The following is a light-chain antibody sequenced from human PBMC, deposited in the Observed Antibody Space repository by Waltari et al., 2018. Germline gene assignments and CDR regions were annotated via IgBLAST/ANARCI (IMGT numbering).Light chain of an antibody. CDR1: ISNIGENS. CDR2: DDN. J-gene: IGLJ3*02. V-gene: IGLV1-51*01. CDR3: GTWDSSRSAAV. Sequence: QSVLTQPPSVSAAPGPQVTISCSGSISNIGENSLSWYQQLPGTAPKLLIHDDNELPSGMPDRCAAYKAGSSASLGITGLQTGDEADYYCGTWDSSRSAAVFGGGTKVTV.